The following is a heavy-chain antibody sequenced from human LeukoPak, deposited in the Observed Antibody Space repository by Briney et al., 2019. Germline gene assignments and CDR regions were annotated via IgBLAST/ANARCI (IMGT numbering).Heavy chain of an antibody. CDR2: IYYSGNT. J-gene: IGHJ4*02. V-gene: IGHV4-61*05. CDR1: GGSISSNNHY. CDR3: ARLDYYDIGG. Sequence: SETLSLTCTVSGGSISSNNHYWGWIRQPPGKGLEWIGYIYYSGNTNYNPSLKSRVTISVDTSKNQFSLTLISVTAADTAVYYCARLDYYDIGGWGQGTLVTVS. D-gene: IGHD3-22*01.